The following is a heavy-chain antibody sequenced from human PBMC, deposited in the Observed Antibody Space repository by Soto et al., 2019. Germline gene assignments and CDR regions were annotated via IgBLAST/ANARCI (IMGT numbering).Heavy chain of an antibody. Sequence: QVQLQESGPGLVKPSETLSLTCTVSGGSISSYYWSWIRQPPGKGLELIGYMDYTGSTNHNTSLHSRVTMSVEAANNQFSLRLSSVTAEDTAVYYAARGVGGTYFDYWGQGNLVTVSS. J-gene: IGHJ4*02. CDR1: GGSISSYY. D-gene: IGHD1-26*01. CDR2: MDYTGST. CDR3: ARGVGGTYFDY. V-gene: IGHV4-59*01.